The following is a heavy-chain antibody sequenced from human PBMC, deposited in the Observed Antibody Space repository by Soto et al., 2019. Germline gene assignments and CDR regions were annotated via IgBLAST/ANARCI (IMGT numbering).Heavy chain of an antibody. D-gene: IGHD6-13*01. CDR2: IWYDGSNK. J-gene: IGHJ4*02. CDR3: ARNLYSSSWYLEHTKRDY. CDR1: GFTFSSYG. Sequence: QVQLVESGGGVVQPGRSLRLSCAASGFTFSSYGMHWVRQAPGKGLEWVAVIWYDGSNKYYADSVKGRFTISRDNSKNTLYLQMNSLRAEDTAVYYCARNLYSSSWYLEHTKRDYWGQGTLVTVSS. V-gene: IGHV3-33*01.